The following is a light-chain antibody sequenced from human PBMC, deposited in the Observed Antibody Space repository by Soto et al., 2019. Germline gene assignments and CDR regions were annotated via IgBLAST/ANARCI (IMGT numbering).Light chain of an antibody. V-gene: IGKV1-17*03. CDR3: LQHNSFPRT. Sequence: DIQMTQSPSAMSASVGDGVTITCRASQDINNYLAWFQHKPGEVPKRLIYSTSTLQSGVPSRFSGSGSGTEFTLTISSLQPEDFATYYCLQHNSFPRTFGQGTKLEIK. CDR2: STS. CDR1: QDINNY. J-gene: IGKJ2*01.